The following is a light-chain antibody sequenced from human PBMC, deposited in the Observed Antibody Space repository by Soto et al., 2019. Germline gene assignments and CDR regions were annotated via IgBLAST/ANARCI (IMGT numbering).Light chain of an antibody. CDR3: FSSSTKISRHV. CDR2: DVR. J-gene: IGLJ1*01. V-gene: IGLV2-14*03. Sequence: QSVLTQPASVSGSPGQSITISCTGTSSGLGTYNYVSWYQQYPDKAPKLIIYDVRNRPSEVSDRFSGSKSGDKASLIISGLQAEHEADYYCFSSSTKISRHVLGTGTKVTVL. CDR1: SSGLGTYNY.